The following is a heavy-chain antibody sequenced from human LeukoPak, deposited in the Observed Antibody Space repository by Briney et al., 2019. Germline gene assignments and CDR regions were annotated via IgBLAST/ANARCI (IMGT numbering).Heavy chain of an antibody. J-gene: IGHJ4*02. V-gene: IGHV1-69*06. CDR1: GGTFSSYA. D-gene: IGHD1-26*01. Sequence: SVKVSCKASGGTFSSYAISWVRQAPGQGLEWMGGIIPIFGTANYAQKFQGRVTITADKSTSTAYMELSSLRSEDTAVYYCARVKVGARDKYFDYWGQGTQVTVSS. CDR2: IIPIFGTA. CDR3: ARVKVGARDKYFDY.